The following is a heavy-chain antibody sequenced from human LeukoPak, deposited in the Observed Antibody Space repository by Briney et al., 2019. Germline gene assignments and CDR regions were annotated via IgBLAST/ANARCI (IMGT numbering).Heavy chain of an antibody. D-gene: IGHD5-18*01. J-gene: IGHJ4*02. Sequence: PGGSLRLSCAASGFIFNSHWMGWVRQAPGKGLEWVANIREDGSEKYYVDSVKGRFTISRDNAKNSLFLQMNSLRADDTAVYYCARDSRYSRGVGDFDYWGQGTLVIVSS. V-gene: IGHV3-7*03. CDR2: IREDGSEK. CDR3: ARDSRYSRGVGDFDY. CDR1: GFIFNSHW.